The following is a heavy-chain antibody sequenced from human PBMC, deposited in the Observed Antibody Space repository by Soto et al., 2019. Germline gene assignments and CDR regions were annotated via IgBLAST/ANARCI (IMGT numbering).Heavy chain of an antibody. Sequence: GSLRLSCAASGFTFSGYGMHWVRQAPGKGLEWVAVISNDGINKYSGDSVEGRFTISRDNSKNTLYLQMNSLRAEDTAVYYCAKDRVSEHNNGWPQGSWGQGTQVTVS. D-gene: IGHD6-19*01. J-gene: IGHJ4*02. CDR2: ISNDGINK. CDR1: GFTFSGYG. V-gene: IGHV3-30*18. CDR3: AKDRVSEHNNGWPQGS.